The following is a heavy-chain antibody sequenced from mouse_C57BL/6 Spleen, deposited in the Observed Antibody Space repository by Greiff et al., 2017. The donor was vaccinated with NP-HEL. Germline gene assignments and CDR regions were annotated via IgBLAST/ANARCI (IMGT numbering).Heavy chain of an antibody. V-gene: IGHV1-69*01. CDR2: IDPSDSYT. Sequence: QVQLQQPGAELVMPGASVKLSCKASGYTFTSYWMHWVKQRPGQGLEWIGEIDPSDSYTNYNQKFKGKSTLTADKSSSTAYMQLSSLTSEDSAVYYCARLELGGNYWGQGTTLTVSS. D-gene: IGHD4-1*01. CDR1: GYTFTSYW. CDR3: ARLELGGNY. J-gene: IGHJ2*01.